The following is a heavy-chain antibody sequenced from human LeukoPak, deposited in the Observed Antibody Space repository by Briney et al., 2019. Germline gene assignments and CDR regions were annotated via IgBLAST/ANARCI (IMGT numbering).Heavy chain of an antibody. CDR1: GYSISSGYY. Sequence: ETLSLTCTVSGYSISSGYYWGWIRQPPGKGLEWVGFIRSKIYGGTPEYAASVKGRFTISRDDSKGIAYLQMNSLRAEDTAVYYCARDETWGQGTLVTVSS. CDR3: ARDET. CDR2: IRSKIYGGTP. V-gene: IGHV3-71*03. J-gene: IGHJ5*02.